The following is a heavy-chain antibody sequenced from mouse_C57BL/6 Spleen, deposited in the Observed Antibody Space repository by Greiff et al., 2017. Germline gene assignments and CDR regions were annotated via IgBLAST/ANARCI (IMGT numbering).Heavy chain of an antibody. CDR1: GYTFTSYW. D-gene: IGHD1-1*02. Sequence: VQLQQPGAELVMPGASVKLSCKASGYTFTSYWMHWVKQRPGQGLEWIGEIDPSDSYTNYNQKFKGKSTLTVDKSSSTAYMQLSSLTSEDSAVYYCARGSYRYWYFDVWGTGTTVTVSS. CDR3: ARGSYRYWYFDV. J-gene: IGHJ1*03. V-gene: IGHV1-69*01. CDR2: IDPSDSYT.